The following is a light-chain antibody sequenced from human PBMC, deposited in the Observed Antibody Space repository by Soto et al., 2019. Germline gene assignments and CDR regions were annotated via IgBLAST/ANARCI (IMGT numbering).Light chain of an antibody. CDR3: SSYTSSSTWV. J-gene: IGLJ3*02. CDR2: EVS. CDR1: SSDVGGYNY. Sequence: QSALTQPASVSGSPGQSITISCTGTSSDVGGYNYVSWYQQHPGKAPKVMIYEVSNRPSGVSNRFSASKSGKTASLTISGLQAEDEADYYCSSYTSSSTWVFGGGTK. V-gene: IGLV2-14*01.